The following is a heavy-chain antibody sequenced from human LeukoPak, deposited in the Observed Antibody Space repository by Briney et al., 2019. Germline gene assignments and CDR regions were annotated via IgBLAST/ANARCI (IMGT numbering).Heavy chain of an antibody. D-gene: IGHD1-1*01. J-gene: IGHJ6*02. Sequence: PGGSLRLSCAASGFTVSSYWMSWVRQAPGKGLEWVANIKQDGSEKYYVDSVKGRFTISRDNAKNSLYPQMNSLRAEDTAVYYCARDGISYYYYGMDVWGQGTTVTVSS. CDR1: GFTVSSYW. CDR3: ARDGISYYYYGMDV. CDR2: IKQDGSEK. V-gene: IGHV3-7*01.